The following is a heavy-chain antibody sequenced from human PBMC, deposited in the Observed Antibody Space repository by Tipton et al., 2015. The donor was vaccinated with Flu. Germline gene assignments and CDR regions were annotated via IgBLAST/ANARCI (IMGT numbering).Heavy chain of an antibody. CDR2: IGYDGSRK. J-gene: IGHJ6*02. D-gene: IGHD5-24*01. Sequence: LRLSCTASGFTFSHYGLHWVRQVPGKGLEWVAVIGYDGSRKYYADSLQGRFIVSRDNSKDTLYLQMNSLRADDTATYYCARDREKFDRNGYLFFGMDVWGQGATVTVS. CDR3: ARDREKFDRNGYLFFGMDV. CDR1: GFTFSHYG. V-gene: IGHV3-33*01.